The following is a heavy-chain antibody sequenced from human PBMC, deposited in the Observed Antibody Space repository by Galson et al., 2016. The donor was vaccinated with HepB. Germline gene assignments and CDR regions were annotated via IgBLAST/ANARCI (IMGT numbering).Heavy chain of an antibody. CDR2: IYSGGST. Sequence: PLRLSCAASGFTVSSNYMSWVRQAPGKGLEWVSVIYSGGSTYYADSVKGRFTISRDNSKNTLYLQMNSLRAEDTAVYYCARGGRSNRQYGMDVWGQGTTVTVSS. CDR3: ARGGRSNRQYGMDV. D-gene: IGHD1-14*01. CDR1: GFTVSSNY. V-gene: IGHV3-53*01. J-gene: IGHJ6*02.